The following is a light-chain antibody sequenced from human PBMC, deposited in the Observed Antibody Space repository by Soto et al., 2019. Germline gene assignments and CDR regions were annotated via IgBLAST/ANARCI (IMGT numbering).Light chain of an antibody. CDR3: CSYAGSYSYV. J-gene: IGLJ1*01. CDR1: SSDVGGYNY. V-gene: IGLV2-14*03. Sequence: VLTQPASVSGSPGQSITISCTGTSSDVGGYNYVSWYQHHPGKAPKLIIFDVSNRPSGISNRFSGSKSGNTASLTISGLQAEDEADYYCCSYAGSYSYVFGTGTKV. CDR2: DVS.